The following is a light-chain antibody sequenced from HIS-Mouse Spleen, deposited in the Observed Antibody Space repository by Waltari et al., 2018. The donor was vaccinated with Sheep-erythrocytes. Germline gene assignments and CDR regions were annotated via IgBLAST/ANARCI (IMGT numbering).Light chain of an antibody. J-gene: IGLJ1*01. V-gene: IGLV2-11*01. CDR2: DVS. Sequence: QPRSVSGSPGQSVTISCTGTSSDVGGYNYVSWSQQHPGKAPKLMIYDVSNRPSGVPDRFAGSKSGNTASLTISGLQAEDEADYYCCSYAGSYNHVFATGTKVTVL. CDR1: SSDVGGYNY. CDR3: CSYAGSYNHV.